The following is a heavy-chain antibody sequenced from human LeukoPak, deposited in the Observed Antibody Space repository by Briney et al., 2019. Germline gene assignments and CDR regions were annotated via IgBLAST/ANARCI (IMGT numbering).Heavy chain of an antibody. CDR3: ARLISNYFDY. CDR1: GGSVSSGSHY. J-gene: IGHJ4*02. CDR2: IYSSGGT. V-gene: IGHV4-61*01. Sequence: PLETLSLTCTVSGGSVSSGSHYWSWIRQPPGKGLEWIAYIYSSGGTNYNASLKSRLTISLDTSRNQFSLKLSSATAADTAAYYCARLISNYFDYWGQGTLVTVSS.